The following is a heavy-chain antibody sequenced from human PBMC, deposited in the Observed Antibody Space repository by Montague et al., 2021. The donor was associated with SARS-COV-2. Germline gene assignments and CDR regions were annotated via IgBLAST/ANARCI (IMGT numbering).Heavy chain of an antibody. Sequence: SETLSLTCTVSGGSISSYYWSWIRQPPGKGLKWIGYIYYSGSTNXNPSLKSRVTTSVDTSKNQFSLKLSSVTAADTAVYYCARLGLQLLGGHYFDYWGQGTLVTVSS. CDR3: ARLGLQLLGGHYFDY. CDR2: IYYSGST. D-gene: IGHD5-24*01. V-gene: IGHV4-59*08. J-gene: IGHJ4*02. CDR1: GGSISSYY.